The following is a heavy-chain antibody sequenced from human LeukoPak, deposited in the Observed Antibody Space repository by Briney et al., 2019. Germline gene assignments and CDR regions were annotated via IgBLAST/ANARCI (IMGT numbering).Heavy chain of an antibody. J-gene: IGHJ4*01. D-gene: IGHD1-14*01. CDR3: VSPVFINF. Sequence: QPGGSLRLSCSASGFPFSTLGMHWVRQAPGKGLEHVSTIGSDGDGTYYADSVKDRFIISRDNSKNAVYLQMSSLRPEDTAAYYCVSPVFINFWGQGTLVTVSS. CDR2: IGSDGDGT. V-gene: IGHV3-64D*06. CDR1: GFPFSTLG.